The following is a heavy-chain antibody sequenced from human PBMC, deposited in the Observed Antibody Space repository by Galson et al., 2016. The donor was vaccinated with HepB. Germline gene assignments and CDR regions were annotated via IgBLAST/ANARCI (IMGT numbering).Heavy chain of an antibody. CDR3: ARDPLFDY. Sequence: SVKVSCKASGGTFSSYGINWVRQAPGQGLEWMGGINPIFGTGNNAQKFQGRVTITADESTSTAYMELSSLRSEDTAVYYCARDPLFDYWGQGTLVTVSS. CDR1: GGTFSSYG. V-gene: IGHV1-69*13. CDR2: INPIFGTG. J-gene: IGHJ4*02.